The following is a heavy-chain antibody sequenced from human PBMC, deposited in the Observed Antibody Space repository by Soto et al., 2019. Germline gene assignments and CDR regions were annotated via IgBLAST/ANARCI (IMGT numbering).Heavy chain of an antibody. V-gene: IGHV3-74*01. Sequence: EVQLVESGGGLVQPGGSLRLSCAVSGFTFSSFWMHWVRQAPGEGLVWVSRINTDGSSTSYADSVKGRLTTSRDNDKNTLYLQLNSLRVDDTAMYACATRGVDTFGLSYCGPGTLVTVSS. CDR1: GFTFSSFW. CDR2: INTDGSST. D-gene: IGHD3-10*01. J-gene: IGHJ4*02. CDR3: ATRGVDTFGLSY.